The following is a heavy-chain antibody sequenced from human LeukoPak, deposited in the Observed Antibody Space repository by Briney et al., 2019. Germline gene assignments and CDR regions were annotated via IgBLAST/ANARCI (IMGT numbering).Heavy chain of an antibody. V-gene: IGHV3-21*01. CDR2: ISSSSSYI. D-gene: IGHD2-15*01. Sequence: GGSLRLSCAASGFTFSSYSMNWVRQAPGKGLEWVSSISSSSSYIYYADSVRGRFTISRDNAKNSLYLQMNSLRAEDTAVYYCARSRYCSVGNCYLDAFDIWGQGTMVTVSS. CDR1: GFTFSSYS. CDR3: ARSRYCSVGNCYLDAFDI. J-gene: IGHJ3*02.